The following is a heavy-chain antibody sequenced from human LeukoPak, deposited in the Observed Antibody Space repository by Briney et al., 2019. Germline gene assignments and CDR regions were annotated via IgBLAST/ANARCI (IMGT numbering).Heavy chain of an antibody. V-gene: IGHV3-48*01. D-gene: IGHD4-11*01. CDR3: ARADRLVVYSDYPEDY. CDR1: GFTFSSYS. CDR2: ISSSSSTI. Sequence: GGSLRLSCAASGFTFSSYSMNWVRQAPGKGLEWVSYISSSSSTIYYADSVKGRFTISRDNAKNSLYLQMNSLRAEDTAVYYCARADRLVVYSDYPEDYWGQGTLVTVSS. J-gene: IGHJ4*02.